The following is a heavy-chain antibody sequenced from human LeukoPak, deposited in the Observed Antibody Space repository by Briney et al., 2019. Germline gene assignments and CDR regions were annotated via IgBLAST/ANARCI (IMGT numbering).Heavy chain of an antibody. D-gene: IGHD3-16*01. V-gene: IGHV3-48*01. Sequence: GGSLRLSCTASGFTFSSYSVNWVRQAPGKGLEWVSYISSTSSTIYYADSVKGRFTVSRDNAKNSLYLQMNSLRAEDTAVYYCAKLIRGGGDIWGQGTMVTVSS. CDR3: AKLIRGGGDI. J-gene: IGHJ3*02. CDR1: GFTFSSYS. CDR2: ISSTSSTI.